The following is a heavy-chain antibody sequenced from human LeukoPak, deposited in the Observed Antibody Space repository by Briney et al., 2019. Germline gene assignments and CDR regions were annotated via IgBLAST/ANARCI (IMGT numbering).Heavy chain of an antibody. CDR2: INPNSGGT. D-gene: IGHD3-10*01. V-gene: IGHV1-2*02. Sequence: ASVKVSCKASGYTFTGYYMHWVRQAPGQGLEWMGWINPNSGGTNYAQKFQGRVTMTRDTSISTAYMELSRLRSDDTAVYYCARQEYYYGSGPIGPWGQGTLVTVSS. J-gene: IGHJ5*02. CDR1: GYTFTGYY. CDR3: ARQEYYYGSGPIGP.